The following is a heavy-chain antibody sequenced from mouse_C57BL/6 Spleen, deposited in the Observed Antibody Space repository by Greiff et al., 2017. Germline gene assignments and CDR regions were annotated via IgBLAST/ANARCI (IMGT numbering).Heavy chain of an antibody. CDR1: GFSFNTYA. J-gene: IGHJ4*01. V-gene: IGHV10-1*01. D-gene: IGHD3-2*02. Sequence: EVQGVESGGGLVQPKGSLKLSCAASGFSFNTYAMNWVRQAPGKGLEWVARIRSKSNNYATYYADSVKDRFTISRDDSESMLYLQMNNLKTEDTAMYYCVREELRLRGNYAMDYWGQGTSVTVSS. CDR3: VREELRLRGNYAMDY. CDR2: IRSKSNNYAT.